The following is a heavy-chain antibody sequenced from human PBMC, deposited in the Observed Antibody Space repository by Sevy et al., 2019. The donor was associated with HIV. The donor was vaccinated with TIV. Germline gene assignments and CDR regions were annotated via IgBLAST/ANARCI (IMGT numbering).Heavy chain of an antibody. D-gene: IGHD3-16*01. Sequence: ASVKVSCKASGFAFTNSAVQWVRQARGQRLEWMGWIVVGSGVTNYAQKFNERVTVTTDMSTSTALMELTSLRSDDTAVYDCAAEDLTGFGGTWSVFDIWVQGTLVTVSS. J-gene: IGHJ3*02. CDR1: GFAFTNSA. CDR3: AAEDLTGFGGTWSVFDI. V-gene: IGHV1-58*01. CDR2: IVVGSGVT.